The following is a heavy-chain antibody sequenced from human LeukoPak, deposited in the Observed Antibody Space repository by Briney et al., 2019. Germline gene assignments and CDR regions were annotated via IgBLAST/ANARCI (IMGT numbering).Heavy chain of an antibody. CDR2: IYXSGST. Sequence: SETLSLTCTVSGGSISTYYWSWIRQPPGKGLEWIXYIYXSGSTNXNPSLKSRVTISVDTSKNQFSLKLSSVTAADTAVYYCXRXXRXXXXXXDAXDIWGQGTMVTVSS. V-gene: IGHV4-59*08. CDR1: GGSISTYY. CDR3: XRXXRXXXXXXDAXDI. J-gene: IGHJ3*02.